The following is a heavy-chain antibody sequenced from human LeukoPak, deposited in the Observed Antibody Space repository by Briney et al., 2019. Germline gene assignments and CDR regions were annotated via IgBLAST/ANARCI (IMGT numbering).Heavy chain of an antibody. CDR3: ARGAGPSDY. V-gene: IGHV4-4*07. D-gene: IGHD6-19*01. J-gene: IGHJ4*02. CDR2: IYFSGSI. Sequence: PSETLSLTCTVSGGSVTSDYWSWIRQPAGKGLEWIGRIYFSGSINYNPSLRSRVAMSVDTSKNQLSLRLSSVTAADTAVYYCARGAGPSDYWGQGTLVTVSS. CDR1: GGSVTSDY.